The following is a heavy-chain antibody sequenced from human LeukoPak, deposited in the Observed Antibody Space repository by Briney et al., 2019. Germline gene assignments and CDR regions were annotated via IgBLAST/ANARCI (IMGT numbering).Heavy chain of an antibody. Sequence: AGRSLRLSCAASGFTFSSYGMHWVRQAPGKGLEWVAVISYDGSNKYYADSVKGRFTISRDNSKNTLYLQMNSLRAEDTAVYYCAKDLHVWRFGGVDYWGQGTLVTVSS. CDR2: ISYDGSNK. CDR1: GFTFSSYG. CDR3: AKDLHVWRFGGVDY. J-gene: IGHJ4*02. V-gene: IGHV3-30*18. D-gene: IGHD3-16*01.